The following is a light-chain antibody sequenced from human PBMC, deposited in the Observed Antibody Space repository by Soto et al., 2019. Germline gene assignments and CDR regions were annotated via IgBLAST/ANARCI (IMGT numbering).Light chain of an antibody. CDR2: AAS. CDR1: QSSTHY. CDR3: HESGSYPYT. J-gene: IGKJ2*01. V-gene: IGKV1-39*01. Sequence: DIQMTQSPSSLSASVGDRVTITCRASQSSTHYLNWYQQKPGKAPKLQVYAASSLQRGVPSRSSDNGSGKDFTLYISSMQLEDFATYYCHESGSYPYTFGEVTKLVIK.